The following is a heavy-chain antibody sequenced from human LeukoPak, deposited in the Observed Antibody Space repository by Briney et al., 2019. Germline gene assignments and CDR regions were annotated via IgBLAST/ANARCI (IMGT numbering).Heavy chain of an antibody. CDR2: IWYDGSNK. J-gene: IGHJ6*04. D-gene: IGHD2-2*03. V-gene: IGHV3-33*01. Sequence: PGGSLRLSCAASGFTFSSYGMHWVRQAPGKGLESVAVIWYDGSNKYYADSVKGRFTISRDNSKNTLYLQMNSLRAEDTAVYYCARGLDSSNGMDVWGKGTTVTVSS. CDR1: GFTFSSYG. CDR3: ARGLDSSNGMDV.